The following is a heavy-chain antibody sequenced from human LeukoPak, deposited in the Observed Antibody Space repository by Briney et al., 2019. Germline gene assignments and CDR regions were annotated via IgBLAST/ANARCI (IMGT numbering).Heavy chain of an antibody. V-gene: IGHV3-23*01. CDR2: ISGGSDST. D-gene: IGHD1-26*01. CDR1: GFTFSSYA. J-gene: IGHJ3*02. CDR3: AKGSGTYVPSAFDI. Sequence: GGSLRLSCAASGFTFSSYAMMWVRQAPGKGLEWVSGISGGSDSTYYADSVKGRFTVSRDNSKNTLYLQMNTLRAEDTAVYYCAKGSGTYVPSAFDIWGQGTTVTVSS.